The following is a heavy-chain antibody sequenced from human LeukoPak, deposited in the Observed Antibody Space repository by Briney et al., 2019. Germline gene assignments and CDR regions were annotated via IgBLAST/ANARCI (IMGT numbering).Heavy chain of an antibody. CDR2: IYHSGST. D-gene: IGHD6-13*01. CDR1: GGSISSYY. Sequence: SETLSLTCTVSGGSISSYYWSWIRQPPGKGLEWIGYIYHSGSTNYNPSLKSRVTISVDTSKNQFSLKLSSVTAADTAVYYCARGHSSSRFDYWGQGTLVTVSS. J-gene: IGHJ4*02. CDR3: ARGHSSSRFDY. V-gene: IGHV4-59*01.